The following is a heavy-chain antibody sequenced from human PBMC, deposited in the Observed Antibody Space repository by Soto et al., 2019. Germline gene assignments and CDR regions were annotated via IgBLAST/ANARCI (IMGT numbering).Heavy chain of an antibody. CDR3: AKDSNYYYYMDV. Sequence: QVQLVESGGGVVQPGRSLRLSCAASGFTFSSYGMHWVRQAPGKGLEWVAVISYDGSNKYYADSVKGRFTISRDNSKNTLYLQMNSLRAEDTAAYYCAKDSNYYYYMDVWGKGTTVTVSS. CDR1: GFTFSSYG. CDR2: ISYDGSNK. V-gene: IGHV3-30*18. J-gene: IGHJ6*03.